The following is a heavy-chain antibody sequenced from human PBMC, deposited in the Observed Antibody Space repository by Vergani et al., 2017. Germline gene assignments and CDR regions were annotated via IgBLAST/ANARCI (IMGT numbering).Heavy chain of an antibody. CDR2: INSDGDST. CDR3: ARGGWELLAYFYDMDV. CDR1: GFTFSNYW. Sequence: VQLVESGGGLVQPGGSLRLSCKASGFTFSNYWMQWFRQAPGKGLMWVSRINSDGDSTSYADSVKCRLTISRDNAKNTLYPQMDRLRAEDTVVYYRARGGWELLAYFYDMDVWGKGTTVTVSS. J-gene: IGHJ6*03. D-gene: IGHD1-26*01. V-gene: IGHV3-74*01.